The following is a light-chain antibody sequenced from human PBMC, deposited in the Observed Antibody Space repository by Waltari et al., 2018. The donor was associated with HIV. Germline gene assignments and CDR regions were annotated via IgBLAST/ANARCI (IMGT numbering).Light chain of an antibody. CDR2: KDK. J-gene: IGLJ3*02. CDR3: QSADSTGLYWV. Sequence: SYELTQPPSVSVSPGQPASITCSGTELAKQYGYWYRQKAGLSPWVIMSKDKERPPGLPDRFSGANSGTTATLTIRPVQSECEAQYYCQSADSTGLYWVFGGGTKLTVL. CDR1: ELAKQY. V-gene: IGLV3-25*03.